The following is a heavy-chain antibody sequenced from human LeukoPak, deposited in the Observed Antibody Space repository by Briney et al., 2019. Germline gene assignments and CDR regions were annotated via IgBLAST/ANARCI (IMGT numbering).Heavy chain of an antibody. CDR2: ISSSGSTI. J-gene: IGHJ3*01. Sequence: PGGSLRLSCAASGFTFSNYEMNWVRQAPGKGLEWVSYISSSGSTIYYADSVKGRFTISRDNARNSLYLQMNSLRPEDTAVYYCARCTASCYANAFDVWGQGTLLTVSS. D-gene: IGHD2-2*01. CDR3: ARCTASCYANAFDV. V-gene: IGHV3-48*03. CDR1: GFTFSNYE.